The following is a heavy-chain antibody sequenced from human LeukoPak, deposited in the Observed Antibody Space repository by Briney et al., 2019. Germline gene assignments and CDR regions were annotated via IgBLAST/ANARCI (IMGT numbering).Heavy chain of an antibody. D-gene: IGHD3/OR15-3a*01. J-gene: IGHJ6*03. CDR3: ARARTSWTPRYYYYYMDV. V-gene: IGHV3-48*01. Sequence: PGGSLRLSCAASGFTFSSYSMNWVRQAAGKGLEWVSYISSSSSTIYYADSVKGRFTISRDNAKNSLYLQMNSLRAEDTAVYYCARARTSWTPRYYYYYMDVWGKGTTVTVS. CDR2: ISSSSSTI. CDR1: GFTFSSYS.